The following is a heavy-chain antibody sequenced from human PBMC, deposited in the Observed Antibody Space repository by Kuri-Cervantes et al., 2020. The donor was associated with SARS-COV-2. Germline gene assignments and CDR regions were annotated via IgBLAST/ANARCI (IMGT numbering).Heavy chain of an antibody. V-gene: IGHV3-48*01. CDR3: ARDLNRYSSSWGAFDI. Sequence: GESLKISCAASGFTFSSYSMNWVRQAPGKGLEWVSYISSSSSTIYYADSVKGRFTISRGNSKNTLYLQMNSLRAEDTAVYYCARDLNRYSSSWGAFDIWGQGTMVTVSS. J-gene: IGHJ3*02. D-gene: IGHD6-13*01. CDR1: GFTFSSYS. CDR2: ISSSSSTI.